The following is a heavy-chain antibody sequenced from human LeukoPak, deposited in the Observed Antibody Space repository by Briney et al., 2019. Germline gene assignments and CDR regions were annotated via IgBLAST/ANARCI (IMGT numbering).Heavy chain of an antibody. V-gene: IGHV3-9*01. CDR1: GFTFDDYA. Sequence: GGSLRLSCAASGFTFDDYAMHWVRQAPGKGLEWVSGISWNSGSIGYADSVKGRFTISRDNAKNSLYLQMNSLRAEDTALYYCAKGRKQWPVFEAYDYWGQGTLVTVSS. J-gene: IGHJ4*02. CDR2: ISWNSGSI. CDR3: AKGRKQWPVFEAYDY. D-gene: IGHD6-19*01.